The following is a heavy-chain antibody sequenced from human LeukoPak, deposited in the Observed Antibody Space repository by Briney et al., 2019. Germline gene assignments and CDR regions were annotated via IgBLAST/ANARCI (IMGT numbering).Heavy chain of an antibody. CDR3: ARDGRSSTSPYWFDP. CDR2: INAGNGNT. Sequence: ASVKVSCKASGYTFTSYAMHWVRQAPGQRLEWMGWINAGNGNTKYSQKFQGRFTITRDTSASTAYMELSSLRSEDTAVYYCARDGRSSTSPYWFDPWGQGTLVTVSS. CDR1: GYTFTSYA. J-gene: IGHJ5*02. V-gene: IGHV1-3*01. D-gene: IGHD2-2*01.